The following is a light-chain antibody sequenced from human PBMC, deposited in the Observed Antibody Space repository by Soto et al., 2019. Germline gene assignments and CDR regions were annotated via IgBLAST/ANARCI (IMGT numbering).Light chain of an antibody. CDR3: SSYTTRSTLDYV. CDR1: SSDVGAYNL. Sequence: QSAPTQPASVSGSPGHSITVSCTGTSSDVGAYNLVSWYQQHPGKAPKLMIYDVNVRPSGVSNRFSGSKSGNTASLTISGLQAEDEADYYCSSYTTRSTLDYVFGTATKLTVL. J-gene: IGLJ1*01. CDR2: DVN. V-gene: IGLV2-14*03.